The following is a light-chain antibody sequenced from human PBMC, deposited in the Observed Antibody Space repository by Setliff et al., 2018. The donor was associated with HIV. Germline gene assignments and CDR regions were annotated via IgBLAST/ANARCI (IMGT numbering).Light chain of an antibody. CDR1: QSVRSN. V-gene: IGKV3-15*01. J-gene: IGKJ4*01. CDR3: QQYNNWPPGT. CDR2: GAS. Sequence: EIVMTQSPATLSVSPGERATLSCRASQSVRSNLAWYQQKPGQAPRLLIYGASTRATGIPARFSGSGSGTEFTLTISSLQSEDFAVYHCQQYNNWPPGTVGGGTKVDIK.